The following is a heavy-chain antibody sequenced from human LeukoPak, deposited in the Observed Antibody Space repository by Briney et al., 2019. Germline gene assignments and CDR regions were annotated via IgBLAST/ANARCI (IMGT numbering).Heavy chain of an antibody. Sequence: GGSLRLSCAASGFTFSSYGMHWVRQAPGKGLEWVAVIWYDGSNKYYAASVKGRFTISRDNSKNTLYLQMNSLRAEDTAVYYCARERCSSTSCYSDYWGQGTRVTVSS. CDR3: ARERCSSTSCYSDY. CDR2: IWYDGSNK. J-gene: IGHJ4*02. CDR1: GFTFSSYG. D-gene: IGHD2-2*02. V-gene: IGHV3-33*01.